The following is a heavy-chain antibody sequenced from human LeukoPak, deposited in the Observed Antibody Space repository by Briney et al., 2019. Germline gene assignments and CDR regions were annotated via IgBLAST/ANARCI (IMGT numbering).Heavy chain of an antibody. CDR3: ARDYDSSGYYWYYYGMDV. V-gene: IGHV3-21*01. J-gene: IGHJ6*02. Sequence: PGGSLRLSCAASGFTFSSYSMNWVRQAPGKGLEWVSSISSSSSYIYYADSVKGRFTISRDNAKNSLYLQMNSLRAEDTAVYYCARDYDSSGYYWYYYGMDVWGQGTTVTVSS. D-gene: IGHD3-22*01. CDR2: ISSSSSYI. CDR1: GFTFSSYS.